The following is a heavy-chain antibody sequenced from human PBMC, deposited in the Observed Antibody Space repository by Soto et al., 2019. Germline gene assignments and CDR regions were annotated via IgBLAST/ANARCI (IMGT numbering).Heavy chain of an antibody. CDR1: GFTFSSNA. CDR2: ISEGGGKT. CDR3: ARVQGAFDI. V-gene: IGHV3-23*01. J-gene: IGHJ3*02. Sequence: EVQLLESGGGLVQPGGSLRLSCAASGFTFSSNAMSWVRQAPGKGLEWISAISEGGGKTYYADSVKGRFTISRDNSKNTLYLQMNSLRAEDTAVYYCARVQGAFDIWGQGTMVTVSS.